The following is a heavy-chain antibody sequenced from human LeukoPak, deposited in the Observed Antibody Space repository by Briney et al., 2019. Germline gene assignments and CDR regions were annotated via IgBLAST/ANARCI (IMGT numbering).Heavy chain of an antibody. D-gene: IGHD6-13*01. CDR2: IYHSGST. V-gene: IGHV4-59*01. J-gene: IGHJ4*02. Sequence: PSETLSLTCTVSGDSISSYYWSWTRQPPGKGLEWIGYIYHSGSTNYNPSLKSRVTISADTSKDQFSLKLASVTAADTAVYYCATGYSSTWYYFDYWGQGTLVTVSS. CDR3: ATGYSSTWYYFDY. CDR1: GDSISSYY.